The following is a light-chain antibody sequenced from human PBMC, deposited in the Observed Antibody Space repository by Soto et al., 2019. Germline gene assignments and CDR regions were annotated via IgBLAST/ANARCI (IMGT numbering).Light chain of an antibody. V-gene: IGKV1-17*03. Sequence: DIQMTQSPSAMSASVGDRVTITCRASQGIINSLAWFQQKPGKVPERLIYAASRLQSGVPSRFSGSGSGTEFTLTISSLQPEDFATYYCLQHHSFPFTFGPGTKVDIK. J-gene: IGKJ3*01. CDR2: AAS. CDR3: LQHHSFPFT. CDR1: QGIINS.